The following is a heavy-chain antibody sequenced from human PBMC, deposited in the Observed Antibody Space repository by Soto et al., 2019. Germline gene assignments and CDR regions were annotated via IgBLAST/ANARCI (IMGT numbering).Heavy chain of an antibody. CDR3: TTRLTYYYDSSGYYWAGGMDV. D-gene: IGHD3-22*01. J-gene: IGHJ6*02. Sequence: EVQLVESGGGLVKPGGSLRLSCAASGFTFSNAWMNWVRQAPGKGLEWVGRIKSKSDGETTDYAAPVKGRFTISRDDSKNTLYLQMNSLKTEDTAVYYCTTRLTYYYDSSGYYWAGGMDVWGQGITVTVSS. CDR1: GFTFSNAW. V-gene: IGHV3-15*01. CDR2: IKSKSDGETT.